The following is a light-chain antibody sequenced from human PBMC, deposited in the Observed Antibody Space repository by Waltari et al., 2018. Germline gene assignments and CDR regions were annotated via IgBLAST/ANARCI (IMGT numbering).Light chain of an antibody. J-gene: IGLJ1*01. V-gene: IGLV1-40*01. CDR1: SSNIGASYD. CDR3: QSCDSSLSGSFV. CDR2: GNN. Sequence: QSVLTQPPSVSGAPGQRVTIPCTGSSSNIGASYDFHWYQQFPGTAPKLLIYGNNNRPSGVPDRFSGSKSGTSASLAITGLQAEDEADYYCQSCDSSLSGSFVFGTGTKVTVL.